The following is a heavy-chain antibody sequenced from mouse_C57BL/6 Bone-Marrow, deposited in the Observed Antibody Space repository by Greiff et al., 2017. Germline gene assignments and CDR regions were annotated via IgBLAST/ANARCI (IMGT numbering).Heavy chain of an antibody. CDR1: GYTFTSYW. CDR2: INPRSGYT. CDR3: AKELPNWEFDY. V-gene: IGHV1-7*01. Sequence: VQLQQSGAELAKPGASVKLSCKASGYTFTSYWMHWVNQRPGQGLEWIGNINPRSGYTKYNQKFTDKATLTANKSSSTAYMRLSSLTYEDSADYSSAKELPNWEFDYWGQGTTLTVSS. D-gene: IGHD4-1*01. J-gene: IGHJ2*01.